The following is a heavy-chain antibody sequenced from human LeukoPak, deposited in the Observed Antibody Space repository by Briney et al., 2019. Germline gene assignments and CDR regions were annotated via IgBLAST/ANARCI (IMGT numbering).Heavy chain of an antibody. J-gene: IGHJ4*02. V-gene: IGHV4-39*01. D-gene: IGHD6-19*01. CDR3: ARNVGWYSHDS. Sequence: PSETLSLTCTVSGGSISSSSYYWGWIRQPPGKGLEWIGSIYYSGSTYYNPSLKSRVTISVDTSKNQFSLKLTSVTAADTAVCYCARNVGWYSHDSWGQGTLVTVSS. CDR1: GGSISSSSYY. CDR2: IYYSGST.